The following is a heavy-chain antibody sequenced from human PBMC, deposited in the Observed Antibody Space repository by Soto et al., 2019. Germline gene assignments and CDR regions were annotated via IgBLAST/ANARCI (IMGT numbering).Heavy chain of an antibody. J-gene: IGHJ5*02. CDR1: GFNFSSYW. Sequence: GGSLRLSCAASGFNFSSYWMSWVRQAPGKGLEWVANIKQDGSEKYYVDSVKGRFTISRDNAKNSLYLQMNSLRAEDTAVYYCARDAYYYNSSGFFAFDPWGQGTLVTVSS. CDR3: ARDAYYYNSSGFFAFDP. V-gene: IGHV3-7*01. D-gene: IGHD3-22*01. CDR2: IKQDGSEK.